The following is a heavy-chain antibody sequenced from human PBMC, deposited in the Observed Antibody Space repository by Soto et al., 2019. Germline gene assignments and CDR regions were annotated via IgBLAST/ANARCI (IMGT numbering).Heavy chain of an antibody. V-gene: IGHV3-21*01. D-gene: IGHD3-3*01. CDR2: ISSSSSYI. J-gene: IGHJ5*02. Sequence: LRLSCAASGFTFSSYSMNWVRQAPGKGLEWVSSISSSSSYIYYADSVKGRFTISRDNAKNSLYLQMNSLRAEDTAVYYCARDFWSGPNWFDPWGQGTLVTVSS. CDR3: ARDFWSGPNWFDP. CDR1: GFTFSSYS.